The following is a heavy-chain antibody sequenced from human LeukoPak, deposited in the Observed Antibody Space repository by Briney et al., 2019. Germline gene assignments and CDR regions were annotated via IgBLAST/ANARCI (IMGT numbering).Heavy chain of an antibody. D-gene: IGHD4-17*01. CDR1: GFTFSSYS. J-gene: IGHJ4*02. CDR3: ASGPDYGDYYPFDY. Sequence: GGSLRLSCAASGFTFSSYSMNWVRQAPGKGLEWVSSISSSSSYIYYADSVKGRFTISRDNAKNSLYLQMNSLRAEDTAVYYCASGPDYGDYYPFDYWGQGTLVTVSS. V-gene: IGHV3-21*01. CDR2: ISSSSSYI.